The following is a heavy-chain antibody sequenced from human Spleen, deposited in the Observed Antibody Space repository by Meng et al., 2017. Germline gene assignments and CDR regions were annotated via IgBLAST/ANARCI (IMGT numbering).Heavy chain of an antibody. CDR1: GYTFTGYY. CDR2: ISPNSGDT. Sequence: ASVKVSCKASGYTFTGYYIHWVRQAPGQGLEWMGWISPNSGDTNYAQKFQARVTMTRDTSISTAYMELSSLKSDDTAVYYCSRVPGVGATMWYPDLWGRGTLVTVSS. D-gene: IGHD1-26*01. CDR3: SRVPGVGATMWYPDL. V-gene: IGHV1-2*02. J-gene: IGHJ2*01.